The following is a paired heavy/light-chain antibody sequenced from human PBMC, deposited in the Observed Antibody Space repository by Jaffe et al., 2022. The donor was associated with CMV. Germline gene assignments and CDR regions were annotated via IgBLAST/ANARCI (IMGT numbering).Light chain of an antibody. J-gene: IGKJ5*01. CDR1: QSISDW. Sequence: DIQMTQSPSTLSASVGDRVTITCRASQSISDWLAWYQQKAGKAPKLVIYKASSLENGVPSRFSGSGSGTEFTLTISGLQPDDIATYYCQQYSSYTTFGQGTRLE. CDR2: KAS. V-gene: IGKV1-5*03. CDR3: QQYSSYTT.
Heavy chain of an antibody. J-gene: IGHJ6*03. Sequence: QGQLQQWGAGLLKPSETLSLTCAVDRGAFSGYNWNWIRQIPGKGLEWIGEIKNIGGTDYNPSLESRVTMSVDTSETQFSLRLTSVTAADTAIYYCARGSGWSSGDNNYLDVWGKGTTVTVSS. CDR1: RGAFSGYN. D-gene: IGHD6-19*01. CDR3: ARGSGWSSGDNNYLDV. CDR2: IKNIGGT. V-gene: IGHV4-34*01.